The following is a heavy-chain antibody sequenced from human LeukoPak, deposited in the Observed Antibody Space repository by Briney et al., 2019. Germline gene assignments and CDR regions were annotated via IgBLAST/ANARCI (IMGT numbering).Heavy chain of an antibody. J-gene: IGHJ4*02. V-gene: IGHV1-2*02. Sequence: GASVKVSCKASGYAFTGYYMHWVRQAPGQGLEWMGWINPNSGGTNYAQKFQGRVTMTRDTSISTAYMELSRLRSDDTAVYYCARALMSSIAARSVDYWGQGTQVTVSS. D-gene: IGHD6-6*01. CDR2: INPNSGGT. CDR3: ARALMSSIAARSVDY. CDR1: GYAFTGYY.